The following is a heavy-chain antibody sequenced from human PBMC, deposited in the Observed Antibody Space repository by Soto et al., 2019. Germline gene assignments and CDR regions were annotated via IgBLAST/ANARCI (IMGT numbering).Heavy chain of an antibody. CDR2: IRSSSSAK. D-gene: IGHD3-10*01. CDR1: GFTFSNYH. V-gene: IGHV3-48*01. Sequence: EVELVESGGGLVQPGGSLRLSCAASGFTFSNYHMNWVRQAPGKGLEWISCIRSSSSAKFYVDSVKGRFTISRDDSKNTLYLQINSLTAEDTAVYYCAREEGSGSYSPYWGQGTLVTVSS. CDR3: AREEGSGSYSPY. J-gene: IGHJ4*02.